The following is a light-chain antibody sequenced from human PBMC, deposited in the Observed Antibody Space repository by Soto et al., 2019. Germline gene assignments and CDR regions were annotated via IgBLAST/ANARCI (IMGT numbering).Light chain of an antibody. J-gene: IGKJ4*01. V-gene: IGKV3-11*01. CDR1: ETVDSF. Sequence: EIVLTQSPATLSLSPGERAALSCRASETVDSFLAWYQQIPGQDPRLLIYDASKRANGIPARFSGSGSGTDFTLTISSLEPEDFEVYYCQQRKKWPPLTFGGGNKVEIK. CDR3: QQRKKWPPLT. CDR2: DAS.